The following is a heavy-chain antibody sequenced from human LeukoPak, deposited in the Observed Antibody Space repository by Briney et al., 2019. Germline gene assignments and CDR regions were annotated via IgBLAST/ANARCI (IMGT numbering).Heavy chain of an antibody. Sequence: PSETLSLTCTVSGGSISSSSYYWGWIRQPPGKGLEWIGCIYYSGSTYYNPSLKSRVTISIDTSKNQFSLKLRYVTAADTALYYCAGPRGYSGLDYWGQGTLVTVSS. CDR1: GGSISSSSYY. D-gene: IGHD5-12*01. V-gene: IGHV4-39*01. CDR2: IYYSGST. J-gene: IGHJ4*02. CDR3: AGPRGYSGLDY.